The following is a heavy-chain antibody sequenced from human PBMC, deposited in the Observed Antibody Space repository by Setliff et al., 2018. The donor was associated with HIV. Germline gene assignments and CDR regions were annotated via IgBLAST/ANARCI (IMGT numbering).Heavy chain of an antibody. CDR1: GYTFTSFG. J-gene: IGHJ6*02. D-gene: IGHD6-13*01. Sequence: GASVKVSCKASGYTFTSFGISWVRQAPGQGLEWMGGIIPMFGTGFYAQKFQGRVTITTDESRSTAYMELSSLSSEDTAVFYCARVGHSSSYHYYGLEVWGQGTTVTVSS. CDR2: IIPMFGTG. CDR3: ARVGHSSSYHYYGLEV. V-gene: IGHV1-69*05.